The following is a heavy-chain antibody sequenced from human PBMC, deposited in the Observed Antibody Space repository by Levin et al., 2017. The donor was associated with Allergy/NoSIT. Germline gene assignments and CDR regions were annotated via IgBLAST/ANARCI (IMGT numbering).Heavy chain of an antibody. J-gene: IGHJ5*02. CDR2: IYYSGST. Sequence: PSETLSLTCTVSGGSISSGDYYWSWIRQHPGKGLEWIGYIYYSGSTYYNPSLKSRVAISVDTSKNQFSLKLSSVTAADTAVYYCARVGYGGWFDPWGQGTLVPVSS. CDR3: ARVGYGGWFDP. D-gene: IGHD3-10*01. V-gene: IGHV4-31*03. CDR1: GGSISSGDYY.